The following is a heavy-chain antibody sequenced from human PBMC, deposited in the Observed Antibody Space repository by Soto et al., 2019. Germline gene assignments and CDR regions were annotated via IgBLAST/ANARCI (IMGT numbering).Heavy chain of an antibody. CDR2: IIAYNGNT. V-gene: IGHV1-18*01. J-gene: IGHJ5*02. CDR1: GYTFTSYG. Sequence: ASVKVSCKASGYTFTSYGISWVRQAPRQGLEWMGGIIAYNGNTNYAQKFQGRVTITADKSTSTAYMELSSLRSEDTAVYYCARGLVFGVVIDWFDPWGQGTLVTVSS. CDR3: ARGLVFGVVIDWFDP. D-gene: IGHD3-3*01.